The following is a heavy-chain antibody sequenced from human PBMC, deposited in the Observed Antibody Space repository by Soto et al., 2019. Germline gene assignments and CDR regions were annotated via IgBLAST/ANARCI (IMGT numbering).Heavy chain of an antibody. V-gene: IGHV4-59*01. D-gene: IGHD3-22*01. CDR1: GGSISSYY. CDR3: ARSLDSSGFYFSNC. J-gene: IGHJ4*02. CDR2: IHHTGST. Sequence: PSETLSLTCTVSGGSISSYYWSWIRQSPGKGLELIGYIHHTGSTNYNPSLKSRVTMSLDTSRNQFSLKLYSVTAADTAVYYCARSLDSSGFYFSNCWGQGTLVTVSS.